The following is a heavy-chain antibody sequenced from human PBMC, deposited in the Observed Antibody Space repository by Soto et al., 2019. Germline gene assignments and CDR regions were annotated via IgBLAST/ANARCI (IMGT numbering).Heavy chain of an antibody. CDR2: IYYSGST. V-gene: IGHV4-59*01. D-gene: IGHD3-3*01. J-gene: IGHJ6*03. Sequence: PSETLSLTCTVSGGSITSYYWSWIRQPPGKGLEWIGYIYYSGSTNYNPSLKSRVTISVDTSKNQFSLKLSSVTAADTAVYYCAREVNAWDSTYYDFWSGFRPSYMYVWGKGTTVTVSS. CDR1: GGSITSYY. CDR3: AREVNAWDSTYYDFWSGFRPSYMYV.